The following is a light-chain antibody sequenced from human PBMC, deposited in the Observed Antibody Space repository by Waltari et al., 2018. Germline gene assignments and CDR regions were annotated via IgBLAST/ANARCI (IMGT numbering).Light chain of an antibody. V-gene: IGKV1-12*01. CDR3: QQANSFPA. J-gene: IGKJ3*01. Sequence: DIQMTQSPSSVSASVGDRVPITCRASQGIRRWLAWYQQKPGKAPKLLIYAASSLQSGVPSRFSGSGSGTDFTLTISSLQPEDFATYYCQQANSFPAFGPGTKVDIK. CDR1: QGIRRW. CDR2: AAS.